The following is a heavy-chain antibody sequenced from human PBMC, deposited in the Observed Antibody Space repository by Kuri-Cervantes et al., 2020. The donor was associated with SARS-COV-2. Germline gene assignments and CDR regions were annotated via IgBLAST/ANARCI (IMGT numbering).Heavy chain of an antibody. CDR1: GYTFSSYT. D-gene: IGHD5-24*01. Sequence: SVKVSCKASGYTFSSYTNSWVRQAPGQGLEWMGGIIPIFGTANYAQKFQGRVTITADESTSTAYMELSSLRSEDTAVYYCAREGLQGGYYYYGMDVWGQGTTVTVSS. CDR2: IIPIFGTA. CDR3: AREGLQGGYYYYGMDV. J-gene: IGHJ6*02. V-gene: IGHV1-69*13.